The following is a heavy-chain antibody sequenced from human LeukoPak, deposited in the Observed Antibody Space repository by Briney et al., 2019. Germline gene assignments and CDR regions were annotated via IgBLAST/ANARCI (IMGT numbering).Heavy chain of an antibody. V-gene: IGHV3-23*01. CDR3: AKALFRGSSGSRVTNFDY. CDR2: ISGSGGST. CDR1: GFTFSSYA. Sequence: PGGTLRLSCAASGFTFSSYAMSWVRQAPGKGLEWVSAISGSGGSTYYADSVKGRFTISRDNSKNTLYLQMNSLRAEDTAVYYCAKALFRGSSGSRVTNFDYWGQGTLVTVSS. J-gene: IGHJ4*02. D-gene: IGHD6-6*01.